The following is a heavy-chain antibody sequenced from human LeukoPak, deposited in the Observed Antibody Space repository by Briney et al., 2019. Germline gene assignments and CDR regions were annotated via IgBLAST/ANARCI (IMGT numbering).Heavy chain of an antibody. CDR2: IHYSGNT. D-gene: IGHD2-15*01. V-gene: IGHV4-39*01. CDR3: ARHRCSGGICSLEDY. J-gene: IGHJ4*02. Sequence: KSSQTLSLTCTVSGGSISSTGYFWGWIRQPPGKGLEWIGTIHYSGNTYYNPSLKSRVAMSVDTSKNQFSLKLSSVTAADTAVYYCARHRCSGGICSLEDYWGQGTLVTVSS. CDR1: GGSISSTGYF.